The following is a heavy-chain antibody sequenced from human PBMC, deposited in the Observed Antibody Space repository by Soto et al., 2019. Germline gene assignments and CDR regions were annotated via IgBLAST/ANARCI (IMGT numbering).Heavy chain of an antibody. D-gene: IGHD6-6*01. CDR1: GYTFTSYD. Sequence: QVQLVQSGAEVKKPRASVKVSCKASGYTFTSYDINWVRQATGQGLELMGWMNPNSGKTGYAQKFQGRVTMTRNTAISTAYMELSNLRAEDTGVYYCALEYRSSSAYYGMDVWGQGTTVTVYS. CDR3: ALEYRSSSAYYGMDV. V-gene: IGHV1-8*01. J-gene: IGHJ6*02. CDR2: MNPNSGKT.